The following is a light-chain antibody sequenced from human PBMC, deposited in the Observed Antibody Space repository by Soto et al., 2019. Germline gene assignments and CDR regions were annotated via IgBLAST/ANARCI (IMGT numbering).Light chain of an antibody. CDR1: SSDVGGYNY. J-gene: IGLJ1*01. CDR2: EVS. CDR3: SSYTSSSTQV. V-gene: IGLV2-14*01. Sequence: QSALTQPASVSGSPGQSITISCTGTSSDVGGYNYVSWYQQHPGKAPKLMIFEVSNRPSGVSNRFSGSKSGNTASLTVSGLQTDDEADYYCSSYTSSSTQVFGTGTKLTVL.